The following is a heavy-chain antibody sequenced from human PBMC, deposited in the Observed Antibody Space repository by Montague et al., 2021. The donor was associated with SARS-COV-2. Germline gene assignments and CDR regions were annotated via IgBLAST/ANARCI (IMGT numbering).Heavy chain of an antibody. D-gene: IGHD3-10*01. CDR3: ANEIRPNDY. Sequence: SPRLSCAASGFPFSRHAMTWVRQVPGKGLEWISAISISGDRTYYADSVKGRFTISRDNSKNTLFLQMNSLRGEDTAIYYCANEIRPNDYWGRGTLVTVSS. J-gene: IGHJ4*02. CDR1: GFPFSRHA. CDR2: ISISGDRT. V-gene: IGHV3-23*01.